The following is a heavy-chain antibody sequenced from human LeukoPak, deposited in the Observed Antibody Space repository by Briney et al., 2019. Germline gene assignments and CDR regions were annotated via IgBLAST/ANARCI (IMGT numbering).Heavy chain of an antibody. Sequence: PSETLSLTCTVSGGSISRRSYYWGWIRQSPGKGLEWIGSIHYSGTTYYNPSLKSRVTISVDTSKNQFSLKLSSVTAADTAVYYCARDHYYDSSGYYWGYYYYGMDVWGQGTTVTVSS. D-gene: IGHD3-22*01. CDR3: ARDHYYDSSGYYWGYYYYGMDV. V-gene: IGHV4-39*02. CDR2: IHYSGTT. J-gene: IGHJ6*02. CDR1: GGSISRRSYY.